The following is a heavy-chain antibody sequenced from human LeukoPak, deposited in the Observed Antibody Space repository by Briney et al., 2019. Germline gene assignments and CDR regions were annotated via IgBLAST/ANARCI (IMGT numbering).Heavy chain of an antibody. Sequence: ASVKASCKASGYTFTSYYMHWVRQAPRQGLEWMGIINTSGGSTSYAQKFQGRVTMTRETSTSTVYMELSSLRSEDTAVYYCARAYGDYNWFDPWGQGTLVTVSS. CDR3: ARAYGDYNWFDP. J-gene: IGHJ5*02. CDR1: GYTFTSYY. V-gene: IGHV1-46*01. D-gene: IGHD4-17*01. CDR2: INTSGGST.